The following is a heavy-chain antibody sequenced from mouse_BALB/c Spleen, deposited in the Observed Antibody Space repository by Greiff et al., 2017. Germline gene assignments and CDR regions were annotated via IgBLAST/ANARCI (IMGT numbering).Heavy chain of an antibody. D-gene: IGHD1-1*01. V-gene: IGHV5-6-4*01. Sequence: EVKVVESGGGLVKPGGSLKLSCAASGFTFSSYTMSWVRQTPEKRLEWVATISSGGSYTYYPDSVKGRFTISRDNAKNTLYLQMSSLKSEDTAMYYCTRDGYYGSSYAMDYWGQGTSVTVSS. CDR2: ISSGGSYT. CDR3: TRDGYYGSSYAMDY. CDR1: GFTFSSYT. J-gene: IGHJ4*01.